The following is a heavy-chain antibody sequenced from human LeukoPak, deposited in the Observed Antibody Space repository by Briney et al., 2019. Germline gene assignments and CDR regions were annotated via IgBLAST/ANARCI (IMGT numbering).Heavy chain of an antibody. J-gene: IGHJ6*02. V-gene: IGHV1-24*01. CDR2: FDPEDGET. CDR3: ASTLLLPNEGPYYYYGMDV. CDR1: GYTLTELS. D-gene: IGHD2-15*01. Sequence: ASVTVSCKVSGYTLTELSMHWVRQAPGKGLEWMGGFDPEDGETIYAQKFQGRVTMTEDTSTDTAYMELSSLRSEDTAVYYCASTLLLPNEGPYYYYGMDVWGQGTTVTVSS.